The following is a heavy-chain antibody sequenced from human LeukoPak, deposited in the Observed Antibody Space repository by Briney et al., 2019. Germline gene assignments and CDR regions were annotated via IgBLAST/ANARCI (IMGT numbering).Heavy chain of an antibody. CDR3: ARAGELRYMDV. J-gene: IGHJ6*03. V-gene: IGHV3-7*01. Sequence: PGGSLRLSCAASGFTFSSYWMSWVRQAPGKGLEWVANIKQDGTEKYYVDSVKGRFTISRDNAKNSLFLQMSSLRADDAAIYYCARAGELRYMDVWGKGTGVTVSS. CDR2: IKQDGTEK. D-gene: IGHD3-16*01. CDR1: GFTFSSYW.